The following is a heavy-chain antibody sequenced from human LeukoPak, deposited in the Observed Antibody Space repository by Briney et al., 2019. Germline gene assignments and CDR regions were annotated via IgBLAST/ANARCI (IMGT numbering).Heavy chain of an antibody. J-gene: IGHJ4*02. CDR3: AKVPAYNYYDSSGYYPYFDY. CDR2: ISGSGGST. D-gene: IGHD3-22*01. Sequence: GGSLRLSCAASGFTFSSYAMSWVRQAPGKGLEWVSAISGSGGSTYYADSVKGRFTISRDNSKNTLYLQMNSLRAEDTAVYYCAKVPAYNYYDSSGYYPYFDYWGQGTLVTVSS. V-gene: IGHV3-23*01. CDR1: GFTFSSYA.